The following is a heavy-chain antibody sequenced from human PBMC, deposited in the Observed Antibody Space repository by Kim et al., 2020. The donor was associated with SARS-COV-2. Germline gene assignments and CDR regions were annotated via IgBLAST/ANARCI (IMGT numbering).Heavy chain of an antibody. CDR3: VKGRYYYDSSGYPIYGMDV. J-gene: IGHJ6*02. D-gene: IGHD3-22*01. V-gene: IGHV3-30*02. Sequence: GRFTISRDNSKNTLYLQMNSLRAEDTAVYYCVKGRYYYDSSGYPIYGMDVWGQGTTVTVSS.